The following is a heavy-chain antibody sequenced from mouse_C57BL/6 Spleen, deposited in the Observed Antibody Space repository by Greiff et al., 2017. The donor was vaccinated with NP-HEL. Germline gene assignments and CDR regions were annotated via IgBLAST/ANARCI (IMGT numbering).Heavy chain of an antibody. V-gene: IGHV1-42*01. D-gene: IGHD2-2*01. CDR3: ARWDGYDYAMDY. J-gene: IGHJ4*01. CDR1: GYSFTGYY. CDR2: INPSTGGT. Sequence: VQLKESGPELVKPGASVKISCKASGYSFTGYYMNWVKQSPEKSLEWIGEINPSTGGTTYNQKFKAKATLTVDKSSSTAYMQLKSLTSEDSAVYYCARWDGYDYAMDYWGQGTSVTVSS.